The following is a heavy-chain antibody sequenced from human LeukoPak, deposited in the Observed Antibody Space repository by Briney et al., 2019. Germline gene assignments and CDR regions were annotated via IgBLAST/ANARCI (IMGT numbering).Heavy chain of an antibody. CDR1: GFTFSNYG. CDR3: AKEARLLWFGDRLEN. J-gene: IGHJ4*02. D-gene: IGHD3-10*01. Sequence: GRSLRLSCAASGFTFSNYGMHWVRQAPGKGLERVSVISYDGSNKYYADSVKGRFTISRVNSKNTLYLQMNSLRAEDTAVYSCAKEARLLWFGDRLENWGQGTLVTVSS. V-gene: IGHV3-30*18. CDR2: ISYDGSNK.